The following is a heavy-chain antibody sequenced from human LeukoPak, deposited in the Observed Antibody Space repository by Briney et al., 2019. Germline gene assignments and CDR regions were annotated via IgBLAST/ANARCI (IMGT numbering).Heavy chain of an antibody. J-gene: IGHJ4*02. CDR3: ARGPSYNYYDSSGYYSATPPLFDY. D-gene: IGHD3-22*01. V-gene: IGHV1-69*05. CDR1: GGTFSSYA. CDR2: IIPIFGTA. Sequence: ASVKVSCKASGGTFSSYAISWVRQAPGQGLEWMGGIIPIFGTANYTQKFQGRVTITTDESTSTAYMELSSLRSEDTAVYYCARGPSYNYYDSSGYYSATPPLFDYWGQGTLVTVSS.